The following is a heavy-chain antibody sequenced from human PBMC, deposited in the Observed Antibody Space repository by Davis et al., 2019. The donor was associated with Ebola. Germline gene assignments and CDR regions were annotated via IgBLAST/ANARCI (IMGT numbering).Heavy chain of an antibody. V-gene: IGHV5-51*01. CDR1: GYTFNNLW. Sequence: GESLKISCKGSGYTFNNLWIGWVRQMPGKGLAWMGIIYPGDSDARYSPSFQGQVTITADKSMSTAYLQWGSLKASDTAMDYCARARGDTLLWPEAFGFWGQGTLVTVSS. CDR2: IYPGDSDA. J-gene: IGHJ4*02. CDR3: ARARGDTLLWPEAFGF. D-gene: IGHD5-18*01.